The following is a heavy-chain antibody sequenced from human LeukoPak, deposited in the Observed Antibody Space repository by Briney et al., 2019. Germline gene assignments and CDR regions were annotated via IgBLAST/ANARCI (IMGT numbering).Heavy chain of an antibody. J-gene: IGHJ4*02. V-gene: IGHV1-24*01. CDR1: GYTLTELS. CDR2: ISTYSANA. Sequence: GASVKVSCKVSGYTLTELSMHWVRQAPGQGLEWMGWISTYSANATYAQNFQGRVTMTTDTSTETAYLELSSLRSDDTAVYYCALSGTRYNSAWCRIWGQGTLVTVSS. D-gene: IGHD6-19*01. CDR3: ALSGTRYNSAWCRI.